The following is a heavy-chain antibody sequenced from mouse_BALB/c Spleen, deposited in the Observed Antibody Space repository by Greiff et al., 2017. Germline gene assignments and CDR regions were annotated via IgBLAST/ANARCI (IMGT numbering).Heavy chain of an antibody. Sequence: LVESGPELVKPGASVKMSCKASGYTFTSYVMHWVKQKPGQGLEWIGYINPYNDGTKYNEKFKGKATLTSDKSSSTAYMELSSLTSEDSAVYYCASPLYGSSYNWYFDVWGAGTTVTVSS. J-gene: IGHJ1*01. CDR2: INPYNDGT. CDR3: ASPLYGSSYNWYFDV. D-gene: IGHD1-1*01. CDR1: GYTFTSYV. V-gene: IGHV1-14*01.